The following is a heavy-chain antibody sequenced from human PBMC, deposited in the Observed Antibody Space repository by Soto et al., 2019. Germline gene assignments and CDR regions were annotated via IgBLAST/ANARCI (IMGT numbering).Heavy chain of an antibody. V-gene: IGHV1-18*04. CDR2: ISAYNGNT. D-gene: IGHD5-18*01. CDR3: ARATLDELDTVLNYFDY. J-gene: IGHJ4*02. Sequence: GASVKVSCKASGYTFTSYGISWVRQAPGQGLECMGWISAYNGNTNYAQKLQGRVTMTTDTSTSTAYMELRSLRSDDTAVYYCARATLDELDTVLNYFDYWGQGTLVTVSS. CDR1: GYTFTSYG.